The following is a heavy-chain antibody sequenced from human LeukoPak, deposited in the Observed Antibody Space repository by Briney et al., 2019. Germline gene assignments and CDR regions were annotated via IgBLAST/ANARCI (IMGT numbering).Heavy chain of an antibody. J-gene: IGHJ4*02. CDR3: ARADLGGFDY. Sequence: SETVSLTCTVSGGSISSGGYYWSWIRQPPGKGLEWIGYIYHSGSTYYNPSLKSRVTISVDTSKNQFSLKLSSVTAADTAVYYCARADLGGFDYWGQGTLVTVSS. CDR2: IYHSGST. CDR1: GGSISSGGYY. V-gene: IGHV4-30-2*01.